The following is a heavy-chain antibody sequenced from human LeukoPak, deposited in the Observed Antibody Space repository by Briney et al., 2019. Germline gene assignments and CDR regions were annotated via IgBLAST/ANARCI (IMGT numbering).Heavy chain of an antibody. Sequence: PSETLSLTCTVSGGSISSGTYYWSWIRQPAGKGLEWIGRIYYSGSTYYNPSLKSRVTISVDTSKNQFSLKLSSVTAADTAVYYCARDRGSSWDYWGQGTLVTVSS. CDR3: ARDRGSSWDY. J-gene: IGHJ4*02. V-gene: IGHV4-39*07. CDR1: GGSISSGTYY. CDR2: IYYSGST. D-gene: IGHD6-13*01.